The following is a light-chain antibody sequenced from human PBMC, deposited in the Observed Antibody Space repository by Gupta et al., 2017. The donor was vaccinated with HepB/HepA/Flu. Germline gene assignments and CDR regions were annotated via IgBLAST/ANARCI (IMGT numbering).Light chain of an antibody. CDR2: VVS. J-gene: IGKJ4*01. Sequence: DIVMTQFPLSLPVTPGEPASISCRSSQSLLNSNGYHYLDWYVQKPGQSPQLLISVVSLRASGVPDRFSGSGSGTDFTLTISRVAAEDVGVYYCMQGLHPPRTFGGGTKLEIK. V-gene: IGKV2-28*01. CDR3: MQGLHPPRT. CDR1: QSLLNSNGYHY.